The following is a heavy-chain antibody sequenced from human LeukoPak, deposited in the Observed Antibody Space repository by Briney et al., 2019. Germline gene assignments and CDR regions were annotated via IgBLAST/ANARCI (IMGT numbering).Heavy chain of an antibody. CDR3: ANLPTYYYDSSGYPFDP. CDR2: ISGSGGST. Sequence: PGGSLRLSCAASGFTFSSYAMSWVRQASGKGLEWVSAISGSGGSTYYADSVKGRFTISRDNSKNTLYLQMNSLRAEDTAVYYCANLPTYYYDSSGYPFDPWGQGTLVTVSS. V-gene: IGHV3-23*01. D-gene: IGHD3-22*01. CDR1: GFTFSSYA. J-gene: IGHJ5*02.